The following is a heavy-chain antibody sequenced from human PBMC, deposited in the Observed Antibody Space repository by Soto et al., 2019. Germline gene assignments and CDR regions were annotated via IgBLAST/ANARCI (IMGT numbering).Heavy chain of an antibody. J-gene: IGHJ6*03. CDR1: GFTFSSYA. D-gene: IGHD3-3*01. CDR3: AKSFDFNYYYYMDV. Sequence: GGSLRLSCAASGFTFSSYAMSWVRQAPGKGLEWVSAISGSGGSTYYANSVKGRFTISRDNSKNTLYLQMNSLRAEDTAVYYCAKSFDFNYYYYMDVWGKGTTVTVSS. V-gene: IGHV3-23*01. CDR2: ISGSGGST.